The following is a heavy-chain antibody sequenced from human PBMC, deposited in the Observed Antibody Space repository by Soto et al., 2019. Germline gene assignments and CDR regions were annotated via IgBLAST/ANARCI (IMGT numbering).Heavy chain of an antibody. CDR2: IYYSGST. CDR1: GGSISSSIYY. J-gene: IGHJ4*02. V-gene: IGHV4-39*01. CDR3: ARLGDLYSDYFDY. D-gene: IGHD2-2*02. Sequence: SETLSLTCTVSGGSISSSIYYGGWIRQPPGKGLEWIGSIYYSGSTYYNPSLKSRVTISVDTSKNQFSLKLSSVTAADTAVYYCARLGDLYSDYFDYWGQGTLVTVSS.